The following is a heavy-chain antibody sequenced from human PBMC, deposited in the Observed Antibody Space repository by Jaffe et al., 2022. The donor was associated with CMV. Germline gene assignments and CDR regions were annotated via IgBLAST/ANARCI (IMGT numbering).Heavy chain of an antibody. Sequence: QVQLVQSGAEVKKPGSSVKVSCKASGGTFSSYAISWVRQAPGQGLEWMGGIIPIFGTANYAQKFQGRVTITADESTSTAYMELSSLRSEDTAVYYCARERHYGSGSRHLEAPKLRATAYYYGMDVWGQGTTVTVSS. V-gene: IGHV1-69*01. CDR2: IIPIFGTA. D-gene: IGHD3-10*01. CDR1: GGTFSSYA. CDR3: ARERHYGSGSRHLEAPKLRATAYYYGMDV. J-gene: IGHJ6*02.